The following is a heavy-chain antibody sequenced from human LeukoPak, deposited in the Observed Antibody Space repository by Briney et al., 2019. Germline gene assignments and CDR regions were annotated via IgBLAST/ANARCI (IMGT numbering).Heavy chain of an antibody. CDR2: IYYSGST. V-gene: IGHV4-39*01. Sequence: SETLSLTCTVSGGSISSSSYYWGWIRQPPGKGLEWIGSIYYSGSTYYNPSLKSRVTISVDTSKNQFSLKLSSVTAADTAVYYCASTTLYYYDSSSYYAGFDYWGQGTLVTVSS. CDR1: GGSISSSSYY. CDR3: ASTTLYYYDSSSYYAGFDY. D-gene: IGHD3-22*01. J-gene: IGHJ4*02.